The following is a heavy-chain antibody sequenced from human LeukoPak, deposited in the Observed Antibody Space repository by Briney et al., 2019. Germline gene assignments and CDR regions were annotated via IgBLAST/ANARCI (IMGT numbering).Heavy chain of an antibody. CDR2: VNGKRGDT. Sequence: GASVTVSCKASGLSLTDHYMHWLRQAPGQGLEWMGWVNGKRGDTNYAQQFQDRVLMTRDTSINTIYMELTRLTTDDTATYYCARDFSWGPDCWGQGTLVTVSS. V-gene: IGHV1-2*02. CDR3: ARDFSWGPDC. D-gene: IGHD7-27*01. CDR1: GLSLTDHY. J-gene: IGHJ4*02.